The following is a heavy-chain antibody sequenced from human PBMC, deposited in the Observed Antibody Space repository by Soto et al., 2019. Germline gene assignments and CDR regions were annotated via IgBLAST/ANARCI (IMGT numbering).Heavy chain of an antibody. CDR1: GFTFSSYG. CDR2: ISYDGSNK. Sequence: PGGSLRLSCAASGFTFSSYGMHWVRQAPGKGLEWVAVISYDGSNKYYADSVKGRFTISRDNSKNTLYLQMNSLRAEDTAVYYCARGGVVNGALTYYYGSGRIPDVWRQGTTVTAP. D-gene: IGHD3-10*01. CDR3: ARGGVVNGALTYYYGSGRIPDV. V-gene: IGHV3-30*03. J-gene: IGHJ6*02.